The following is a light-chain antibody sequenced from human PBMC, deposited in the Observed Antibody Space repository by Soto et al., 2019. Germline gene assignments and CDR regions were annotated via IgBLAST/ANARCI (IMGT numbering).Light chain of an antibody. Sequence: QSALTQPASVSGSPGQSITISCTGTSSDVGSYDYVSWYQQHPGKAPKLMIYDVTNRPSGVSDRFSGSKSGNTASLTISGLQAEDEADYFCSSYTSRSSLDVFGTGTKVTVL. CDR2: DVT. CDR1: SSDVGSYDY. V-gene: IGLV2-14*01. J-gene: IGLJ1*01. CDR3: SSYTSRSSLDV.